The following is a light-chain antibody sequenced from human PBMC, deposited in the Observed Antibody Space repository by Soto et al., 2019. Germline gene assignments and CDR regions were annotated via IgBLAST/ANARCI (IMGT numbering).Light chain of an antibody. J-gene: IGKJ5*01. CDR1: QSVSSN. CDR3: QQSSSIPNT. CDR2: GAS. V-gene: IGKV3-15*01. Sequence: IVVTQSPVALSVSPEERATLSCRASQSVSSNCSWYQQRSGQSPRLLIYGASTRATGMPARFSGSGSGTEFTLTISRLEPEDFATYYCQQSSSIPNTFGQGTRLEI.